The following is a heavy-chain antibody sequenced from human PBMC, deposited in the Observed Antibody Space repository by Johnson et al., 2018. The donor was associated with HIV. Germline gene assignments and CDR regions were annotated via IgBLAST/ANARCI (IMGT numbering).Heavy chain of an antibody. V-gene: IGHV3-30-3*01. CDR3: ARDGDDGDEADDTKGAFDI. J-gene: IGHJ3*02. Sequence: QVQLVESGGGLVQPGRSLRLSCAASGFTFSSYAMHWVRQAPGKGLEWVAVIYSDGSTYYADSVQGRFTLSRDNSKNSLYLQMNSLRVEDTALYYCARDGDDGDEADDTKGAFDIWGQGTMVTVSS. CDR1: GFTFSSYA. D-gene: IGHD3-9*01. CDR2: IYSDGST.